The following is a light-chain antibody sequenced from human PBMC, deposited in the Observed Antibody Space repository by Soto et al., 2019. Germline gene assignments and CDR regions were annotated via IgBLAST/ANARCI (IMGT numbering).Light chain of an antibody. V-gene: IGKV3-11*01. CDR3: QQRSNWPPIT. CDR2: GAS. CDR1: QSVSSSY. J-gene: IGKJ5*01. Sequence: EIVLTQSPGTLSLSPGERATLSCRASQSVSSSYLAWYQLKPGQAPRLLIYGASNRAAGVPDRFSGSGSGTDFTLTINSLEPEDFVVYYCQQRSNWPPITFGQGTRLEIK.